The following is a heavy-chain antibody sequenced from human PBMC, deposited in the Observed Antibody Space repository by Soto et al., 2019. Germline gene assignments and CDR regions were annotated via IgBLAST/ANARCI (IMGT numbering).Heavy chain of an antibody. Sequence: SGPTLVNPTETLTLTCTVSGLSLSNGRLGVSWIRQPPWKALEWLAHIFSNDAKSYSTSLKRRLTISKDTSRSQVVITMTNMDPVDSATYYCELIKDCSRTDCYLASFDPWGQGTLVTVS. CDR1: GLSLSNGRLG. CDR3: ELIKDCSRTDCYLASFDP. J-gene: IGHJ5*02. V-gene: IGHV2-26*01. D-gene: IGHD2-2*01. CDR2: IFSNDAK.